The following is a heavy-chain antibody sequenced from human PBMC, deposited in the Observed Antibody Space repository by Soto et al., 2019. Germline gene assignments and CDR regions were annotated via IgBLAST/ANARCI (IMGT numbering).Heavy chain of an antibody. Sequence: QVQLQQWGAGLLKPSETLSLTCAVYGESFSGYYWCWIRQPPGKGLEWIGEINHSGSTNYNPSLKSRVTISVDTSKTQFSLKLSSVTAADTAVYYCARSYGSSWYMTFDYWGQGTLVTVSS. D-gene: IGHD6-13*01. CDR3: ARSYGSSWYMTFDY. CDR2: INHSGST. J-gene: IGHJ4*02. CDR1: GESFSGYY. V-gene: IGHV4-34*01.